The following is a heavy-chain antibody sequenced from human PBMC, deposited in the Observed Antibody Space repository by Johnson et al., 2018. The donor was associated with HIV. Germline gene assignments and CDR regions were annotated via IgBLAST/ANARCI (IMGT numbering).Heavy chain of an antibody. D-gene: IGHD2-21*01. CDR2: IGTAGDT. J-gene: IGHJ3*02. Sequence: VQLVESGGGLVQPGGSLRLSCAASGFTFSSYDMHWIRQATGKGLEWVSAIGTAGDTYYPGSVKGLFTISRENAKNSLYLQMNSLRAGDTAVYYCAREGEDAFDIWGQGTMVTVSS. CDR1: GFTFSSYD. CDR3: AREGEDAFDI. V-gene: IGHV3-13*01.